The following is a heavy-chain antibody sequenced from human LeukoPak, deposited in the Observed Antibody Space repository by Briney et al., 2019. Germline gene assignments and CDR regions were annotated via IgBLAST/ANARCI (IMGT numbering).Heavy chain of an antibody. D-gene: IGHD3-16*02. CDR1: TYTFTSYG. J-gene: IGHJ3*02. V-gene: IGHV1-18*01. CDR2: ISAYNGNT. CDR3: ARSLNDYVWGSYRPDAFDI. Sequence: ASVKVSCKASTYTFTSYGASWVRQAPGQGLEWVGWISAYNGNTNYTQKFQGRVTMTTDTSTSTAYMELRSLRSDDTAVYYCARSLNDYVWGSYRPDAFDIWGQGTMVTVSS.